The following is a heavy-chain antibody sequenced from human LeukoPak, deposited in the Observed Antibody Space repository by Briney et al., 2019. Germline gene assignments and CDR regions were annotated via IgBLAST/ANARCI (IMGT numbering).Heavy chain of an antibody. CDR2: INPNSGGT. V-gene: IGHV1-2*02. CDR3: ATKYSSGWHDDAFDI. J-gene: IGHJ3*02. Sequence: ASVKVSCKASGYTFTGYYMHWVRQAPGQGLEWMGWINPNSGGTNYAQKFQGRVTMTRDTSISTAYMELSSLRSEDTAVYYCATKYSSGWHDDAFDIWGQGTMVTVSS. CDR1: GYTFTGYY. D-gene: IGHD6-19*01.